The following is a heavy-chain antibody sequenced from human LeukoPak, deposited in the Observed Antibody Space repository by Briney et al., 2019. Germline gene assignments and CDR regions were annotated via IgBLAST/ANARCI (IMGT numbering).Heavy chain of an antibody. Sequence: GGSLRLSCAASGFTFSSYAMHWVRQAPGKGLEWVAVISYDGSNKYYADSVKGRFTISRDNSKNTLYLQMNSLRAEDTAVYYCARDSNWRSRTMVGIDYWGQGTLVTVSS. D-gene: IGHD4/OR15-4a*01. CDR3: ARDSNWRSRTMVGIDY. CDR1: GFTFSSYA. V-gene: IGHV3-30-3*01. CDR2: ISYDGSNK. J-gene: IGHJ4*02.